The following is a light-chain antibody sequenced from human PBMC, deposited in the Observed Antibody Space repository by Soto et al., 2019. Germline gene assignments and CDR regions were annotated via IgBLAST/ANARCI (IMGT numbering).Light chain of an antibody. Sequence: QLVLTQSPSASASLGASVKLTCTLSSGHSSYAIAWHQPQPEKGPRYLMKLNSDGSHSKGDGIPDRFSGSSSGAERYLTTSSLQSEDEADYYCQTWGTGIQVFGTGTKLTVL. V-gene: IGLV4-69*01. CDR1: SGHSSYA. CDR2: LNSDGSH. CDR3: QTWGTGIQV. J-gene: IGLJ1*01.